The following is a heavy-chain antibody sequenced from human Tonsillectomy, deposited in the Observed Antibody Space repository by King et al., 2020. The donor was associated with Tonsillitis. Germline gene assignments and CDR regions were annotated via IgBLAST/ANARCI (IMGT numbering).Heavy chain of an antibody. V-gene: IGHV3-33*01. CDR1: GCTFSSYG. CDR3: ARDTSGTHFDY. D-gene: IGHD1-1*01. CDR2: IWYDGSNK. J-gene: IGHJ4*02. Sequence: VQLVESGGGVVQPGRSLRLSCAASGCTFSSYGMHWVRQAPGKGLEWVAVIWYDGSNKYYADSVKGRFTISRDNSKKTVYLQMNSLRAEDTAVYYCARDTSGTHFDYWGQGTLVTVSS.